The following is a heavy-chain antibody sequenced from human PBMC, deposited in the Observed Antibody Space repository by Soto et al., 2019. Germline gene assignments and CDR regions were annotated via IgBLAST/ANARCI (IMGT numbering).Heavy chain of an antibody. CDR1: GYSISSGYY. CDR2: IYHSGST. D-gene: IGHD2-2*01. Sequence: SDTLSLTCAVSGYSISSGYYWGWIRQPPGKGLEWIGSIYHSGSTYYNPSLKSRVTISVDTSKNQFSLKLSSVTAADTAVYYCARAGCSSTSCLNWFDPWGQGTLVTVSS. CDR3: ARAGCSSTSCLNWFDP. V-gene: IGHV4-38-2*01. J-gene: IGHJ5*02.